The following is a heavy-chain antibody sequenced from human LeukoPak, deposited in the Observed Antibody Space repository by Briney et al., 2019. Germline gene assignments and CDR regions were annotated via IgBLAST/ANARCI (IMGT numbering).Heavy chain of an antibody. Sequence: SETLSLTCTVSGGSISSSSYYWSWIRQPPGKGLEWIGEINHSGSTNYNPSLKSRVTISVDTSKNQFSLKLSSVTAADTAVYYCARGQVRGYSGYDSLRRHNWFDPWGQGTLVTVSS. CDR2: INHSGST. CDR1: GGSISSSSYY. D-gene: IGHD5-12*01. J-gene: IGHJ5*02. V-gene: IGHV4-39*07. CDR3: ARGQVRGYSGYDSLRRHNWFDP.